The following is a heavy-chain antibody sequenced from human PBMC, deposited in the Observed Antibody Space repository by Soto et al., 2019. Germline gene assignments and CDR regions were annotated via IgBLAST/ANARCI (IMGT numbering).Heavy chain of an antibody. CDR1: GGSISSGDYY. CDR2: IYYSGST. Sequence: SETLSLTCTVSGGSISSGDYYWSWIRQPPGKGLEWIGYIYYSGSTYYNPSLKSRVTISVDTSKNQFSLKLSSVTAADTAVYYCASVEMATNQIDYWGQGTLVTVAS. D-gene: IGHD5-12*01. J-gene: IGHJ4*02. V-gene: IGHV4-30-4*01. CDR3: ASVEMATNQIDY.